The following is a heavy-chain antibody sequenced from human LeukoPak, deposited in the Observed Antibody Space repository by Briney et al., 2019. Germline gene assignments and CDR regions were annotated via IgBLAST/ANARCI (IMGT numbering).Heavy chain of an antibody. Sequence: GGSLRLSCAASGFNFGSYSMTWVRQAPGKGLEWVSVMSADSATTFYADSVKGRFTISRDNSKNTLYLQMNSLRAEDTAVYYCANLDNWNGFDYWGQGTLVTVSS. D-gene: IGHD1-20*01. CDR3: ANLDNWNGFDY. V-gene: IGHV3-23*01. CDR1: GFNFGSYS. J-gene: IGHJ4*02. CDR2: MSADSATT.